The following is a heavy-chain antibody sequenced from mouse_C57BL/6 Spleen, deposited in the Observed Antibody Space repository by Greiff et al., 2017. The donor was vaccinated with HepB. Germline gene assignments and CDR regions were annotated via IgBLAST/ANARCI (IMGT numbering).Heavy chain of an antibody. V-gene: IGHV1-39*01. CDR2: INPNYGTT. CDR3: AREEDYDEAWFAY. CDR1: GYSFTDYN. J-gene: IGHJ3*01. Sequence: EVQLVESGPELVKPGASVKISCKASGYSFTDYNMNWVKQSNGQSLEWIGEINPNYGTTSYNQKFKGKATLTVDQSASTAYMQLNSLTSEDSAVYYCAREEDYDEAWFAYWGQGTLVTVSA. D-gene: IGHD2-4*01.